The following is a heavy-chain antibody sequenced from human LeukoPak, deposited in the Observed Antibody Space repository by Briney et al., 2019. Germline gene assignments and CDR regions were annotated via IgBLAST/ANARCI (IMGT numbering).Heavy chain of an antibody. D-gene: IGHD3-22*01. CDR3: ARVDYYDSRLIFDY. J-gene: IGHJ4*02. Sequence: SQTLSLTCTVSGGSISSGGYYWSWIRQHPGKGLEWIGYIYYSGSTYYNPSLKSRVTISVDTSKNQFSLKLSPVTAADTAVYYCARVDYYDSRLIFDYWGQGTLVTVSS. CDR2: IYYSGST. V-gene: IGHV4-31*03. CDR1: GGSISSGGYY.